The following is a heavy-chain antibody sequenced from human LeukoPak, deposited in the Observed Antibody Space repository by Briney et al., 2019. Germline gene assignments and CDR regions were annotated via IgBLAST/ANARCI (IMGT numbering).Heavy chain of an antibody. CDR1: GGSISSYY. CDR2: IYYSGGT. V-gene: IGHV4-59*01. D-gene: IGHD5-18*01. J-gene: IGHJ4*02. Sequence: KPSETLSLTCTVSGGSISSYYWTWIRQPPGKGLEWIGYIYYSGGTNYNPSLKSRVTISVDTSKNQFSLKLSSVTAADTAVYYCARDRGFSYDLDYWGQGTLVTVSS. CDR3: ARDRGFSYDLDY.